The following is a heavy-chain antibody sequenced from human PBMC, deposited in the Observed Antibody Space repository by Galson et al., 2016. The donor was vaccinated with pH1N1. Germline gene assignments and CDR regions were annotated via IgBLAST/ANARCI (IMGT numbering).Heavy chain of an antibody. D-gene: IGHD3-3*01. V-gene: IGHV2-5*02. CDR3: SQRGYFSSGHYTGDDWFDP. J-gene: IGHJ5*02. CDR2: IYWDDAK. Sequence: PALVKPTQTLTLTCTFSGFSLNTRGVGVGWIRQPPGKALEWLALIYWDDAKRYSPSLRTRPPITKDTSKNQVVLTMTNMDPVDTATYYCSQRGYFSSGHYTGDDWFDPWGQGTLVTVST. CDR1: GFSLNTRGVG.